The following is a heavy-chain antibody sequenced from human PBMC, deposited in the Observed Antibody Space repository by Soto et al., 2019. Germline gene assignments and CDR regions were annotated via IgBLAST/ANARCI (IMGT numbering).Heavy chain of an antibody. CDR3: ARDYYDGSASYGIEF. V-gene: IGHV1-2*04. CDR1: GYTFTGYY. Sequence: QVHLVQSGAEVKKPGASVKVSCKASGYTFTGYYIHWVRQAPGQGLEWMGWINPKSGGAYIAQKFQGWVTMTRDTSISTTYMELSNLRSNDTAVYYCARDYYDGSASYGIEFWGQGTMVTVAS. CDR2: INPKSGGA. J-gene: IGHJ3*01. D-gene: IGHD3-16*01.